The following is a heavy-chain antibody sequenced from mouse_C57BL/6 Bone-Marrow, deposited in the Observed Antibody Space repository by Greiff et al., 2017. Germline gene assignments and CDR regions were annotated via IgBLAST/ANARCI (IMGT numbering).Heavy chain of an antibody. CDR2: ISSGGSYT. Sequence: EVMLVESGGDLVKPGGSLKLSCAASGFTFSSYGMSWVRQTPDKRLEWVATISSGGSYTYYPDSVKGRFTISRDNAKNTLYLQMSSLKSEDTAMYYCARHGYDYAWFAYWGKGTLVTVSA. V-gene: IGHV5-6*01. J-gene: IGHJ3*01. D-gene: IGHD2-4*01. CDR3: ARHGYDYAWFAY. CDR1: GFTFSSYG.